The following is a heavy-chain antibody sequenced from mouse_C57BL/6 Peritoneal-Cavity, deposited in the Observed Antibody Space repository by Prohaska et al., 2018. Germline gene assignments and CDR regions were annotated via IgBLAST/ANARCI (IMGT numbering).Heavy chain of an antibody. Sequence: PGQGLEWIGRIYPVSGETNYNQKFRGKAIFSVDRSTSTVYMELKSLTFEDAAVYYCGRGERFDYWGQGTTLTVYS. CDR2: IYPVSGET. V-gene: IGHV1-11*01. J-gene: IGHJ2*01. CDR3: GRGERFDY.